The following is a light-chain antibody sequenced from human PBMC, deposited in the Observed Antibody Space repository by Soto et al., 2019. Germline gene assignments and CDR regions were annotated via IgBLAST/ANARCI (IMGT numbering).Light chain of an antibody. V-gene: IGLV2-14*01. CDR1: SSDVGGYNY. CDR3: SSYTSSSTLVV. CDR2: DVS. J-gene: IGLJ2*01. Sequence: QSALTQPASVSGSPGQSITISCTGTSSDVGGYNYVSWYQQHPGKAPKLMIYDVSNRPSGVSNRFSGSKSGNTASLTISGLQAEGEADYYCSSYTSSSTLVVFCGGTKLTVL.